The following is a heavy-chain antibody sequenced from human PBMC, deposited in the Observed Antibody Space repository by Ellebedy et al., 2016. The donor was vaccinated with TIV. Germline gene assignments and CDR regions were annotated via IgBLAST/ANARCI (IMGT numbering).Heavy chain of an antibody. V-gene: IGHV4-59*08. CDR2: IYYSGST. Sequence: MPSETLSLTCTVSGGSISSYYWSWIRQPPGKGLEWIGYIYYSGSTNYNTSLKSRVTISVDTSKNQFSLKLSSVTAADTAVYYCARLDGSRDAFDIWGQGTMVTVSS. CDR1: GGSISSYY. CDR3: ARLDGSRDAFDI. J-gene: IGHJ3*02. D-gene: IGHD5-24*01.